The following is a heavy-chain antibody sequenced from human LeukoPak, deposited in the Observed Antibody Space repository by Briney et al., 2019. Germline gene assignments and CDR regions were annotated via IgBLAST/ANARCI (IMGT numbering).Heavy chain of an antibody. D-gene: IGHD3-22*01. CDR1: GDSVSSNSAA. CDR2: TYYRSKWYN. CDR3: AGALDYYDSSAFDY. Sequence: SQTLSLTCAISGDSVSSNSAARNWIRQSPSRGLEWLGRTYYRSKWYNDYAVSVKSRITINPDTSKNQFSLQLNSVTPEDTAVYYCAGALDYYDSSAFDYWGQGTLVTVSS. V-gene: IGHV6-1*01. J-gene: IGHJ4*02.